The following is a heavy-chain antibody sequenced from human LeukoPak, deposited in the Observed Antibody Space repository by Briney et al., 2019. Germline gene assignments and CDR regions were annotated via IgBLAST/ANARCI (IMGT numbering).Heavy chain of an antibody. J-gene: IGHJ6*03. Sequence: GGSLRLSCAASGFTFSSYSMNWVRQAPGKGLEWVSSISSSSSYIYYADSVKGRFTISRDNAKNSLYLQMNSLRAEDTAVYYCARVRGGRTRSIAARGDLMPQVYYMDVWGKGTTVTVSS. CDR3: ARVRGGRTRSIAARGDLMPQVYYMDV. CDR1: GFTFSSYS. CDR2: ISSSSSYI. D-gene: IGHD6-6*01. V-gene: IGHV3-21*01.